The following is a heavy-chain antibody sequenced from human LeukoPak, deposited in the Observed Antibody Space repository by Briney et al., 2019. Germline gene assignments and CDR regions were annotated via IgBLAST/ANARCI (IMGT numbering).Heavy chain of an antibody. J-gene: IGHJ4*02. CDR3: AKDLSGGYDYFDY. CDR2: ISGGGGTT. Sequence: GGSLRLSCVASGFSFSTSWMHWVRQAPGKGLEWVSAISGGGGTTYYTDSVKGRFTISRDNSKNTLYLQMNSLRAEDTAVYYCAKDLSGGYDYFDYWGQGTLVTVSS. CDR1: GFSFSTSW. D-gene: IGHD5-12*01. V-gene: IGHV3-23*01.